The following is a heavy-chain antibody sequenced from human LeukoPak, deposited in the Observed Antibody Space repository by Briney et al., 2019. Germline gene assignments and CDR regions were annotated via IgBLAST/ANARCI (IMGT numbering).Heavy chain of an antibody. Sequence: QPGGSLRLSCAASGFTFSSYAMSWVRQAPGKGLEWVSAISGSGGSTYYADSVKGRFTTSRDNSKNTLYLQMNSLRAEDTAVYYCAKGNRMTTVSGYYFDYWGQGALVTVSS. J-gene: IGHJ4*02. V-gene: IGHV3-23*01. CDR1: GFTFSSYA. CDR2: ISGSGGST. D-gene: IGHD4-11*01. CDR3: AKGNRMTTVSGYYFDY.